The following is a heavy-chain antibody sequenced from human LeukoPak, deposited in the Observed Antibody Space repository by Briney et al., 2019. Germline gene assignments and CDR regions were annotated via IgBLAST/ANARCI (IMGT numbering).Heavy chain of an antibody. V-gene: IGHV4-39*01. Sequence: PSETLSLTCTVSGGSISNNNYYWGWIRQPPGKGLEWIGSIYFTGSTYYNPSLKSRVTISVDTSKNQFSLKLNSVTAADTAVYYCARLTRDSTTGGRRPLSGWRANYSDGSGSVGGFDYWGQGTLVTVSS. CDR3: ARLTRDSTTGGRRPLSGWRANYSDGSGSVGGFDY. D-gene: IGHD3-22*01. CDR1: GGSISNNNYY. J-gene: IGHJ4*02. CDR2: IYFTGST.